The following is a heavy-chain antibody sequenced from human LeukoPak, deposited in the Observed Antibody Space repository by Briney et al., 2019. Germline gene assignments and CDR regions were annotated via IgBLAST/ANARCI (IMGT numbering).Heavy chain of an antibody. CDR1: GCRFTTYW. J-gene: IGHJ4*02. Sequence: TGESRKISCKGSGCRFTTYWIGGGRKMPGKGREWMGIIYPGDSDTRYSPSFQGQLTISPDKSISTAYLQWSSLKPSDTAMYYCARQSRDRYNRANAYWGQGTLVTVSS. D-gene: IGHD5-24*01. CDR3: ARQSRDRYNRANAY. V-gene: IGHV5-51*01. CDR2: IYPGDSDT.